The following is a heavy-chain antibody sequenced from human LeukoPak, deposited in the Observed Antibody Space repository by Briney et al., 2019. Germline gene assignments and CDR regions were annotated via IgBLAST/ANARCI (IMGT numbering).Heavy chain of an antibody. V-gene: IGHV1-2*02. CDR3: AREKTRYSSGWYNGDY. D-gene: IGHD6-19*01. CDR1: GYTFTGYY. CDR2: INPNSGGT. Sequence: GASVKVSCKASGYTFTGYYMHWVRQAPGQGLEWMGWINPNSGGTNYAQKFQGRVTMTRDTSISTAYMELSRLRSDDTAVYYCAREKTRYSSGWYNGDYWGQGTLVTVSS. J-gene: IGHJ4*02.